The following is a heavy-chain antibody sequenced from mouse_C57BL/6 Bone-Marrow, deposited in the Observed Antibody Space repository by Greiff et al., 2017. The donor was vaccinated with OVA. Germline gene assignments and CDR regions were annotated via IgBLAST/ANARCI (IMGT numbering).Heavy chain of an antibody. Sequence: EVKLMESGGGLVQPGGSLSLSCAASGFTFTDYYMSWVRQPPGKALEWLGFIRNKANGYTSEYSASVKGRFTISRDNSQSILYLQMNALRAEDSATYYCARYLLRGIMDYWGQGTSVTVSS. D-gene: IGHD1-1*01. J-gene: IGHJ4*01. CDR1: GFTFTDYY. V-gene: IGHV7-3*01. CDR3: ARYLLRGIMDY. CDR2: IRNKANGYTS.